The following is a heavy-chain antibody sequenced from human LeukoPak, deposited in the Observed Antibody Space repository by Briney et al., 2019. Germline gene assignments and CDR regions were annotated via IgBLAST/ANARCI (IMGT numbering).Heavy chain of an antibody. CDR1: GFTFSSYS. V-gene: IGHV3-21*01. CDR3: AKEFATYYDYVWGSYPPQFPAFDI. J-gene: IGHJ3*02. Sequence: PGGSLRLSCAASGFTFSSYSMNWVRQAPGKGLEWVSSISSSSSYIYYADSVKGRFTISRDNSKNTLYLQMNSLRAEDTAVYYCAKEFATYYDYVWGSYPPQFPAFDIWGQGTMVTVSS. D-gene: IGHD3-16*02. CDR2: ISSSSSYI.